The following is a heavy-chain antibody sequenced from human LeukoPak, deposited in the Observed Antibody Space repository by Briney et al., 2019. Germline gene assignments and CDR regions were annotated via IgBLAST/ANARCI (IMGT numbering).Heavy chain of an antibody. V-gene: IGHV4-59*01. D-gene: IGHD2-2*01. J-gene: IGHJ5*02. CDR3: ARTTEDCSSTSCYQYWFDP. CDR1: GGSITNYY. Sequence: SETLSLTCTVSGGSITNYYWSWIRQPPGKGLEWIGYIHYSGSPNYNPSLKSRVSISVDTSKNQFSLKLNSVTAADTAVYYCARTTEDCSSTSCYQYWFDPWGQGTLVTVSS. CDR2: IHYSGSP.